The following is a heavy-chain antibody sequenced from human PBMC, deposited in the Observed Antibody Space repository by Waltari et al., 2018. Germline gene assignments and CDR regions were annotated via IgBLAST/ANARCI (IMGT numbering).Heavy chain of an antibody. V-gene: IGHV4-39*01. CDR2: IYYSGST. CDR3: ASRYSSSWYYFDY. CDR1: GGSISSSSYY. Sequence: QLQLQESGPGLVKPSETLSLTCTVSGGSISSSSYYWGWIRQPPGKGLEWIGSIYYSGSTDYNPSRKSRVTISVDTSKNQFSLKLSSVTAADTAVYYCASRYSSSWYYFDYWGQGTLVTVSS. J-gene: IGHJ4*02. D-gene: IGHD6-13*01.